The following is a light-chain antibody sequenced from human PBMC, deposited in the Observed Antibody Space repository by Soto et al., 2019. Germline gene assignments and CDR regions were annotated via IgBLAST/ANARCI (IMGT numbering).Light chain of an antibody. Sequence: QAVVTQAPSFSVSPGGTVTLTCGLSSGSVSTSYYPSWYQQTPGQAPRTLIYSTNTRSSGVPDRFSGSILGNKAALTITGAQADDESDYYCVLYMGRGIVFGGGTKLTVL. V-gene: IGLV8-61*01. CDR1: SGSVSTSYY. CDR3: VLYMGRGIV. J-gene: IGLJ2*01. CDR2: STN.